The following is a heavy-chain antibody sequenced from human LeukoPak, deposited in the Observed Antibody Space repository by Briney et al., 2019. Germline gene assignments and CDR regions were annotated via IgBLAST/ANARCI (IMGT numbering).Heavy chain of an antibody. Sequence: SETLSLTCAVYGGSFSGYYWSWIRQPPGKGLEWIGYIYYSGSTNYNPSLKSRVTISVDTSKNQFSLKLSSVTAADTAVYYCARSSERYSSSWYWYYGMDVWGQGTTVTVSS. CDR3: ARSSERYSSSWYWYYGMDV. CDR2: IYYSGST. CDR1: GGSFSGYY. D-gene: IGHD6-13*01. J-gene: IGHJ6*02. V-gene: IGHV4-59*01.